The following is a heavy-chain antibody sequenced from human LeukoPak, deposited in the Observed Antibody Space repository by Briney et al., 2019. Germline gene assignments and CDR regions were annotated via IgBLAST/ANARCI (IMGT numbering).Heavy chain of an antibody. CDR1: GFTFSSYA. CDR3: AREGGDLGTVTTSWFDP. CDR2: ISYDGSNK. D-gene: IGHD4-17*01. Sequence: GGSLRLSCAASGFTFSSYAMHWVRQAPGKGLEWVAVISYDGSNKYYADSVKGRFTISRDNSKNTLYLQMNSLRAEDTAVYYCAREGGDLGTVTTSWFDPWGQGTLVTVSS. V-gene: IGHV3-30-3*01. J-gene: IGHJ5*02.